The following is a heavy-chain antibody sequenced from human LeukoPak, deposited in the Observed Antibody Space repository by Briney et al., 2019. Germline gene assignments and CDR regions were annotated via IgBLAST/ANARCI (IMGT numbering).Heavy chain of an antibody. CDR3: ARDRGAARPNDY. V-gene: IGHV3-23*01. CDR1: GFTFSSYA. Sequence: GGSLRLSCAASGFTFSSYAMSWVRQAPGKGLEWVSGISGSGGTTTYADSVKGRFTISRDNAKNSLYLQMNSLRAEDTAVYYCARDRGAARPNDYWGQGTLVAVSS. D-gene: IGHD6-6*01. CDR2: ISGSGGTT. J-gene: IGHJ4*02.